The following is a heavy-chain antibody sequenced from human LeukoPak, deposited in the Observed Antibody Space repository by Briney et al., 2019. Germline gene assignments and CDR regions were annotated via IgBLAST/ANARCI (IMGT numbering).Heavy chain of an antibody. CDR2: ISGSGGST. V-gene: IGHV3-23*01. D-gene: IGHD3-10*01. Sequence: PGGSLRLSCAASGFTFSSYAMSWVRQAPGKGLEWVSAISGSGGSTYYADSVKGRFTISRDNSKKTLDLQMSSLRAEHTAVYFCPSFHYYGSGAYYLSYWGQGTLVTVSS. J-gene: IGHJ4*02. CDR1: GFTFSSYA. CDR3: PSFHYYGSGAYYLSY.